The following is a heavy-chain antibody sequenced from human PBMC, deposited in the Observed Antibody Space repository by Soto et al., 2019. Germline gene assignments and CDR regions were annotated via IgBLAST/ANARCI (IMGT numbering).Heavy chain of an antibody. Sequence: GGSLRLSCAASGFTFSSYCMNWVRQAPGKGLEWVAVVSYDEITKYYADSVKGRFTISRDNSKNTVYLQMNSLRPEDTAVYYCAKPLGLLRRAMAQGSDYWGQGTLVTVSS. CDR2: VSYDEITK. CDR1: GFTFSSYC. J-gene: IGHJ4*02. D-gene: IGHD5-18*01. V-gene: IGHV3-30*18. CDR3: AKPLGLLRRAMAQGSDY.